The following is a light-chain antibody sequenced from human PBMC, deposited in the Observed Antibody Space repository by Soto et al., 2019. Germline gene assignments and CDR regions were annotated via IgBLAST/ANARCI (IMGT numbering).Light chain of an antibody. CDR3: CSYAGSYTLI. V-gene: IGLV2-11*01. Sequence: QSALTQPRSVSGSPGQSVTISCTGSSSDVGDYDYVSWYQQHPGKAPKLMIYDVTKRPSGVPDRFSDSKSGNTASLIISGLQADDEALYYCCSYAGSYTLIFGGGTKLTVL. J-gene: IGLJ2*01. CDR2: DVT. CDR1: SSDVGDYDY.